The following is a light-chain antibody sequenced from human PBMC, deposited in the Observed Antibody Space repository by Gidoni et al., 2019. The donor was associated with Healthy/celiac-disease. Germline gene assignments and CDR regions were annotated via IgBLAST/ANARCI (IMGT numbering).Light chain of an antibody. V-gene: IGKV3-11*01. CDR1: QRVSSY. CDR3: QRRSNWPPLT. CDR2: DAS. J-gene: IGKJ4*01. Sequence: EIVLTQSPATLSLSPGERATLSCRASQRVSSYLAWYQQKPGQAPSLHIYDASNRATVIPARFSCSGSGTDFTLTISIREPEDFAVYYCQRRSNWPPLTFGGXTKVEIK.